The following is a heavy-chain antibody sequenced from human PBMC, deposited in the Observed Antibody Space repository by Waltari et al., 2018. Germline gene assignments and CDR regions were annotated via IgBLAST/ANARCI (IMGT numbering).Heavy chain of an antibody. D-gene: IGHD6-13*01. CDR1: GFTFSRNT. J-gene: IGHJ4*02. V-gene: IGHV3-64D*06. CDR3: VRPYSAAAGTNY. CDR2: ISDNGGST. Sequence: EVQVVESGGGLVQTGGSLRLSCSASGFTFSRNTKYWFRQAPGKGLECFSVISDNGGSTNYADSVKGRFTISRDNSKNTLYLQMSSLKTEDTAVYYCVRPYSAAAGTNYWGQGTLVTVSS.